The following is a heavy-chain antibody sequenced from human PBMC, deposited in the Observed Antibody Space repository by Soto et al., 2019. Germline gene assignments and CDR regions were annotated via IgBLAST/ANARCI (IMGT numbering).Heavy chain of an antibody. J-gene: IGHJ5*02. CDR1: GGSISSSSYY. V-gene: IGHV4-39*01. CDR2: IYYSGST. CDR3: AITSSLLWFGDTGGWFDP. D-gene: IGHD3-10*01. Sequence: SETLSLTCTVSGGSISSSSYYWGWIRQPPGKGLEWIGSIYYSGSTYYNPSLKSRVTISVDTSKNQFSLKLSSVTAADTAVYYCAITSSLLWFGDTGGWFDPWGQGTLVTVS.